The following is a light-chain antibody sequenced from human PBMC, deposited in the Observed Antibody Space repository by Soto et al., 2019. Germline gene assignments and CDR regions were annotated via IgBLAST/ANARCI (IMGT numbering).Light chain of an antibody. CDR1: SSDVGGNKF. CDR3: ISYAGSNSVV. Sequence: QSVLTQPPSASGSPGQSVTISYTGTSSDVGGNKFVSWYQQHPGKAPKLIIYDVSERPSGVPDRFSGSKSGNTASLTVSGLQPEDEADYYCISYAGSNSVVFGGGTKLTVL. V-gene: IGLV2-8*01. CDR2: DVS. J-gene: IGLJ2*01.